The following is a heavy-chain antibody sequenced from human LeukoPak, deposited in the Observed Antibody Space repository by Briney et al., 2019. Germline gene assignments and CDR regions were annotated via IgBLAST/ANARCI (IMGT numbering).Heavy chain of an antibody. CDR1: GFTFSSYA. J-gene: IGHJ4*02. D-gene: IGHD5-18*01. CDR2: ISGSGGST. Sequence: GGPLRLSCAASGFTFSSYAMSWVRQAPGKGLEWVSAISGSGGSTYYADSVKGRFTISRDNSKNTLYLQMNSLRAEDTAVYYCAKSGGYSYGPDYWGQGTLVTVSS. CDR3: AKSGGYSYGPDY. V-gene: IGHV3-23*01.